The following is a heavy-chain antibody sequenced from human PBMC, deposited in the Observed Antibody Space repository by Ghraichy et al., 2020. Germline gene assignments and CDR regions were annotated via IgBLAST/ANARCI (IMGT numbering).Heavy chain of an antibody. V-gene: IGHV3-30-3*01. D-gene: IGHD2-2*01. Sequence: VAVISYDGSNKYYADSVKGRFTISRDNSKNTLSLQMNSLRAEDTPVYYCARSITGDKLLFLSPDYYSDVWG. CDR2: ISYDGSNK. CDR3: ARSITGDKLLFLSPDYYSDV. J-gene: IGHJ6*03.